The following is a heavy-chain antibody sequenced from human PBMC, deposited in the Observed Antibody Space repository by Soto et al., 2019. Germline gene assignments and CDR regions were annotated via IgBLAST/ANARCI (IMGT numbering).Heavy chain of an antibody. V-gene: IGHV4-39*01. CDR3: ARPSTVDFCSVRYYYYYLDV. J-gene: IGHJ6*03. CDR1: GGSISSSRDY. Sequence: PSESLSLTCTVCGGSISSSRDYWGWIRQPPGKWLEGIGSIYYSGSTYYNPSLQSRVTISVDTSKNQFSLKLSSVTAADTAVYYCARPSTVDFCSVRYYYYYLDVWGKRPTVTASS. D-gene: IGHD3-3*01. CDR2: IYYSGST.